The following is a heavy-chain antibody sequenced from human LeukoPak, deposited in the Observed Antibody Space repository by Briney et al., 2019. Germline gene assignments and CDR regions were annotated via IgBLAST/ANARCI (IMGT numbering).Heavy chain of an antibody. V-gene: IGHV5-51*01. D-gene: IGHD3-10*01. CDR3: ARRPSGSGSRHDYFDN. J-gene: IGHJ4*02. CDR1: GYSFNYYW. Sequence: GESLKISCKGSGYSFNYYWVGWVRQMPGKGLEWMGIIYPGDSDTRYSPSFQGQVTISADKSISTAYLQWSSLKASDTAMYYCARRPSGSGSRHDYFDNWGQGTLVTVSS. CDR2: IYPGDSDT.